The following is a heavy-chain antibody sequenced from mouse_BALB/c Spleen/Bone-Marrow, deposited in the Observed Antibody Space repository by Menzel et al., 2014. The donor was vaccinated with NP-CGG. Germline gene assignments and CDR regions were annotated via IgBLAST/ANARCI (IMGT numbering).Heavy chain of an antibody. CDR1: GFSLTDYG. J-gene: IGHJ4*01. V-gene: IGHV2-6-5*01. CDR2: IWGGGST. D-gene: IGHD1-1*01. Sequence: VQLQQSGPGLVAPSQSLSITCTVSGFSLTDYGVSWIRQPPGKGLEWLGVIWGGGSTYYNSALRSRLSISKDNSKNQVFIKMNSLQTDDTAMYYCAKHTGTVVGGIMDYWGQGTSVTVSS. CDR3: AKHTGTVVGGIMDY.